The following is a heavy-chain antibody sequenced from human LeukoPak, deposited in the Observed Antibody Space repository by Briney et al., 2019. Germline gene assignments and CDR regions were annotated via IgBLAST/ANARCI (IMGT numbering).Heavy chain of an antibody. CDR2: MNPNSGNT. D-gene: IGHD5-18*01. J-gene: IGHJ3*02. Sequence: ALVKVSRKASLYIFTSYDINWVPQATGPGLEWRGWMNPNSGNTGYAQKFQGRVTMTRNTSISTAYMELSSLRSEDTAVYYCASFADSDTAMVWAFDIWGQGTMVTVSS. CDR3: ASFADSDTAMVWAFDI. CDR1: LYIFTSYD. V-gene: IGHV1-8*01.